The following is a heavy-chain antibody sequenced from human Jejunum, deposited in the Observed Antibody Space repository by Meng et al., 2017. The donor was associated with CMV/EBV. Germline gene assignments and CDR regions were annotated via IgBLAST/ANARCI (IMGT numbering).Heavy chain of an antibody. CDR1: GYTFTDNY. CDR3: ARTPASYGSGGWRLDR. Sequence: ATGYTFTDNYIHWVRQAPGQGLEWMGRINPNSGGTNYAQKFRGRVTMTRDSTAYMEMTRLTYDDTAVYYCARTPASYGSGGWRLDRWGQGTLVTVSS. V-gene: IGHV1-2*06. J-gene: IGHJ5*02. CDR2: INPNSGGT. D-gene: IGHD3-10*01.